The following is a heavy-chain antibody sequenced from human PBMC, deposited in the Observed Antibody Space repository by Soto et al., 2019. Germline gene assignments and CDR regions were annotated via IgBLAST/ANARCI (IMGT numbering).Heavy chain of an antibody. D-gene: IGHD6-6*01. CDR2: IIPIFGTA. Sequence: VASVKVSCKASGGTFSSYAISWVRQAPGQGLEWMGGIIPIFGTANYAQKFQGRVTITADESTSTAYMELSSLRSEDTAVYYCARSGGGRYSSSSGFHYYYGMDVWGQGTTVTVSS. CDR3: ARSGGGRYSSSSGFHYYYGMDV. CDR1: GGTFSSYA. V-gene: IGHV1-69*13. J-gene: IGHJ6*02.